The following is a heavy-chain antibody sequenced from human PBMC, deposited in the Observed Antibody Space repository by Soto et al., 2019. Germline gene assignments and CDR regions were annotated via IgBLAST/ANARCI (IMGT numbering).Heavy chain of an antibody. CDR1: GYSFSDNW. D-gene: IGHD3-3*01. V-gene: IGHV5-51*01. CDR3: ARERYYDFWSGYYAPDNYRMDV. Sequence: GESLKISCKGSGYSFSDNWIGWVRQVPGKGLEWMGIIYPGDSDTRYTPSFQGQVTISAARSISTAYLRWTRLKASDTATYYCARERYYDFWSGYYAPDNYRMDVWGQGTTVTVSS. J-gene: IGHJ6*02. CDR2: IYPGDSDT.